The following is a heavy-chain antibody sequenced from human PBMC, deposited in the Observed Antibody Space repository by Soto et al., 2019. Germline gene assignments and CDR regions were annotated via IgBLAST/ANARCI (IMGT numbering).Heavy chain of an antibody. J-gene: IGHJ6*03. D-gene: IGHD2-2*01. CDR2: ISSSSSYI. CDR3: ARATGEPGGGESVVVPDYYYYYYMDV. CDR1: GFTFSSYS. Sequence: GGSLRLSCAASGFTFSSYSMNWVRQAPGKGLEWVSSISSSSSYIYYADSVKGRFTISRDNAKNSLYLQMNSLRAEDTAVYYCARATGEPGGGESVVVPDYYYYYYMDVWGKGTTVNV. V-gene: IGHV3-21*01.